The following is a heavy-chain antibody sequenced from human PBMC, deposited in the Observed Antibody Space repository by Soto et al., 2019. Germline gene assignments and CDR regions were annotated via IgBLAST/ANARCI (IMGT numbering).Heavy chain of an antibody. V-gene: IGHV3-23*01. CDR3: AKDYRRYYYDSSGYYYFDY. CDR2: ISGSGGST. D-gene: IGHD3-22*01. J-gene: IGHJ4*02. Sequence: GGSLRLSCAASGFTFSSYAMSWVRQAPGKGLEWVSAISGSGGSTYYADSVKGRFTISRDNSKNTLYLQMNSLRAEDTAVYYSAKDYRRYYYDSSGYYYFDYWGQGTLVTVSS. CDR1: GFTFSSYA.